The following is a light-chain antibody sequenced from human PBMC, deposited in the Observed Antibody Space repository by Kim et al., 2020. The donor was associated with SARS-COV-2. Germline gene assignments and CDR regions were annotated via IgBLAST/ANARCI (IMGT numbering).Light chain of an antibody. CDR2: AVS. Sequence: SDTVGDRVTITCRASQALSYALAWYQQKPGTAPKVLVYAVSKLQTGVPSRFSGSGSGTDYTLTISSLQPEDFATYYCQQYYNAPYSFGQGTKLEI. CDR3: QQYYNAPYS. V-gene: IGKV1-NL1*01. CDR1: QALSYA. J-gene: IGKJ2*01.